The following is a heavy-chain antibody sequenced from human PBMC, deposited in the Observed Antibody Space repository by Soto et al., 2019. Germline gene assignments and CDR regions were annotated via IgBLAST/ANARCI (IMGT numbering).Heavy chain of an antibody. J-gene: IGHJ4*02. CDR2: ISDDGTNS. V-gene: IGHV3-30*18. CDR1: GLTFNTYA. D-gene: IGHD2-8*02. Sequence: QVRLVESGGGVVQPGRSLRLSCAASGLTFNTYAFRWVRQAPGKGLEWVALISDDGTNSYYADSVKGRFIISRDTSRNTLDLQLNSLRTDDTAVYFCAKEISCWEEDIFCSTGGMWGPHYWCSGTLVSVSS. CDR3: AKEISCWEEDIFCSTGGMWGPHY.